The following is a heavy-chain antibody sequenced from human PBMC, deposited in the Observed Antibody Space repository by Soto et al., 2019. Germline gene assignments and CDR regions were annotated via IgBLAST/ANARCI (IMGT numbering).Heavy chain of an antibody. CDR1: GYVFTSFG. CDR3: VRRMFYDFWSPYYYFDN. CDR2: VRPYNGDT. Sequence: QVQLVQSGAEVTQPGASVKVSCKTSGYVFTSFGISWVRQAPGQGLEWMGWVRPYNGDTKYAEKFQGRVTMTSDTSTTTGYMELRGLRSDDTAVYYCVRRMFYDFWSPYYYFDNWGQGTQVTVSS. J-gene: IGHJ4*02. D-gene: IGHD3-3*01. V-gene: IGHV1-18*04.